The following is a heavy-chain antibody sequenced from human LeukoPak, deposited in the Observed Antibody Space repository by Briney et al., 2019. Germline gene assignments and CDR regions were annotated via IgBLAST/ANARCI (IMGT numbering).Heavy chain of an antibody. CDR2: IYYSGST. J-gene: IGHJ4*02. CDR3: ARLNNHGWGEI. D-gene: IGHD6-19*01. CDR1: GGSISGYY. Sequence: KASETLSLTCTVSGGSISGYYWTWIRQSPGKGLEWIGYIYYSGSTNNNPSLKSRLTISVDTSKNQFSLKLSSVTAADTAVYYCARLNNHGWGEIWGRGTLVTVSS. V-gene: IGHV4-59*08.